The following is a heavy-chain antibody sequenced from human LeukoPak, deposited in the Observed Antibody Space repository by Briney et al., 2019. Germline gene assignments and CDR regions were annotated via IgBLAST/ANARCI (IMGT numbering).Heavy chain of an antibody. CDR3: ARGAPREQDAFDI. CDR2: ISWNSGSI. V-gene: IGHV3-9*01. J-gene: IGHJ3*02. CDR1: GFTFDDYA. D-gene: IGHD1/OR15-1a*01. Sequence: PGRSLRLSCAASGFTFDDYAMHWVRQAPGKGLEWVSGISWNSGSIGYADSVKGRFTISRDNAKNSLYLQMNSLRAEDTAVYYCARGAPREQDAFDIWGQGTMVTVSS.